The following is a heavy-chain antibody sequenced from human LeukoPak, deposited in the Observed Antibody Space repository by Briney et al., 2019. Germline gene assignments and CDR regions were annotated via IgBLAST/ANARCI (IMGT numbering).Heavy chain of an antibody. D-gene: IGHD2-2*01. CDR3: ARVGYCSSTSCYGFDY. CDR1: GFTFDDYG. CDR2: INWNGGST. V-gene: IGHV3-20*04. Sequence: GGSLRLSCAASGFTFDDYGMSWVRQAPGKGLEWVSGINWNGGSTGYADSVKGRFTISRDNAKNSLYLQMNSLRAEDTALYYCARVGYCSSTSCYGFDYWGQGTLVTVSS. J-gene: IGHJ4*02.